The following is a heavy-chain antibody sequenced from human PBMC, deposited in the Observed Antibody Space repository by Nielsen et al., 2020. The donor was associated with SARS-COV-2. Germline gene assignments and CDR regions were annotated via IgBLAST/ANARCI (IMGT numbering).Heavy chain of an antibody. D-gene: IGHD6-25*01. CDR1: GASVSSNSAA. CDR2: TFLRSNWYH. Sequence: SETLSLTCAISGASVSSNSAAWNWIRQSPSRGLEWLGRTFLRSNWYHEYAVAVKGRITITPDTSKNQFSLRLNSVTPEDTALYYCARDEAGFDYWGQGTLVTVSS. V-gene: IGHV6-1*01. J-gene: IGHJ4*02. CDR3: ARDEAGFDY.